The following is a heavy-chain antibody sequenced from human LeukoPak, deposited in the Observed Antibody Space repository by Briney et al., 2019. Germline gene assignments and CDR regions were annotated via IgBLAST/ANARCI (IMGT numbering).Heavy chain of an antibody. D-gene: IGHD6-6*01. V-gene: IGHV3-15*01. CDR3: TKDRLFFEY. CDR1: GFIFTNAW. Sequence: EGSLRLSCAASGFIFTNAWMTWVRQAPGKGLEWVGRVKSNTDGGIVDYAAPVKGRFTISRDDSKNILYLQMNDLKTEHTAVYYCTKDRLFFEYWGQGTLVTVSS. J-gene: IGHJ4*02. CDR2: VKSNTDGGIV.